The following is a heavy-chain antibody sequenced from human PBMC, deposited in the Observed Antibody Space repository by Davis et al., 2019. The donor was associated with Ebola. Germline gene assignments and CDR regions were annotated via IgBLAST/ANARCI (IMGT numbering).Heavy chain of an antibody. Sequence: GSLRLSCTVSGGSISGYYWSWIRQSPGKGLEWIGYIYYSGSTNYSPSLRSRVTISVDTSKNQFSLRSNSVTAADTAVYYCARQAVTGTYLDYWGQGTLVAVSS. J-gene: IGHJ4*02. CDR1: GGSISGYY. D-gene: IGHD6-19*01. CDR2: IYYSGST. CDR3: ARQAVTGTYLDY. V-gene: IGHV4-59*08.